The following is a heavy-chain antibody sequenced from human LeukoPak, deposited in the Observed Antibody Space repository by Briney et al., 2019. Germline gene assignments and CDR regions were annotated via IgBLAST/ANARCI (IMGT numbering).Heavy chain of an antibody. CDR2: ISGSGGST. J-gene: IGHJ6*02. D-gene: IGHD3-3*01. CDR3: AKSPPPTIFGVVIADYYYYGMDV. Sequence: GGCVRPSCAASGYTFSCYAMSWVRQAPGKGLEWVSAISGSGGSTYYADSVKGRFTISRDNSKNTLYLQMNSLRAEDTAVYYCAKSPPPTIFGVVIADYYYYGMDVWGQGTTVTVSS. CDR1: GYTFSCYA. V-gene: IGHV3-23*01.